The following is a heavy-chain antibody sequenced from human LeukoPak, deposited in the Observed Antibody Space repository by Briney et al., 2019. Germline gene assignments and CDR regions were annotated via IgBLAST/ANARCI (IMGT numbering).Heavy chain of an antibody. CDR3: ARKAKSWYYFDY. Sequence: ASVKVSCKASGYTFIDYYIHWVRQAPGHGLECMGVISPRGGSTTYAQKFQGRVTMTRDTSTSTVYMELSSLTSEDTAVYFCARKAKSWYYFDYWGRGTLVTVSS. CDR1: GYTFIDYY. CDR2: ISPRGGST. D-gene: IGHD6-13*01. V-gene: IGHV1-46*01. J-gene: IGHJ4*02.